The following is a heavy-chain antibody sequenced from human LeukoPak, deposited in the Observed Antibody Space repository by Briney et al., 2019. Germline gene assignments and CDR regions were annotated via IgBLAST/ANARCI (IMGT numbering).Heavy chain of an antibody. CDR1: GGSFSGYY. CDR2: INHSGST. J-gene: IGHJ6*03. V-gene: IGHV4-34*01. D-gene: IGHD1-1*01. Sequence: SETLSLTCAVYGGSFSGYYWSWIRQPPGKGLEWIGEINHSGSTNYNPSLKSRVTISVDTSKNQFSLKLNSVTAADTAVYYCARGRYGPRYYYYMDVWGKGTTVTVSS. CDR3: ARGRYGPRYYYYMDV.